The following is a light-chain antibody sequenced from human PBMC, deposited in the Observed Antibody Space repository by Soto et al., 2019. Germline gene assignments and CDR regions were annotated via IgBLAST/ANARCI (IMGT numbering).Light chain of an antibody. V-gene: IGKV4-1*01. CDR2: WAS. CDR3: QQYYSTPLT. CDR1: QSVLYSSSNMNY. Sequence: DIVMTQSPDSLAVSLGERAIISCKSSQSVLYSSSNMNYFAWYQQKAGQPPKLLIYWASTRESGVPDRFSGSGSGTDFTLTINSLQAEDVAVYYCQQYYSTPLTFGGGTKVEIK. J-gene: IGKJ4*01.